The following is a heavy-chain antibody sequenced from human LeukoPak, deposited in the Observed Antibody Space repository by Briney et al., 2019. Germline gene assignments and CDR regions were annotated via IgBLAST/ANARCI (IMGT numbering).Heavy chain of an antibody. CDR1: GFTFSSYT. V-gene: IGHV3-21*01. J-gene: IGHJ4*02. D-gene: IGHD3-22*01. CDR2: ISSISTYI. CDR3: AREYYGSSGYYDY. Sequence: PGGSLRLSCAASGFTFSSYTMNWVRQAPGKGLEWVSSISSISTYIYYADSPKGRFTISRDNAQNSLYLQMNSLRAEDTAVYYCAREYYGSSGYYDYWGQGTLVTVSS.